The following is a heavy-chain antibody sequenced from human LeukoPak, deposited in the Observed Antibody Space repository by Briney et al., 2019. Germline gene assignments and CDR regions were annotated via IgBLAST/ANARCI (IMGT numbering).Heavy chain of an antibody. CDR2: IIPIFGTA. CDR3: ASGVFRFSVFSTGYYYYMDV. Sequence: ASVKVSCKASGGTFSSYAISWVRQAPGQGLEWMGGIIPIFGTANYAQKFQGRVTITTDESTSTAYMELSSLRSEDTAVYYCASGVFRFSVFSTGYYYYMDVWGKGTTVTVSS. V-gene: IGHV1-69*05. CDR1: GGTFSSYA. J-gene: IGHJ6*03. D-gene: IGHD3-3*01.